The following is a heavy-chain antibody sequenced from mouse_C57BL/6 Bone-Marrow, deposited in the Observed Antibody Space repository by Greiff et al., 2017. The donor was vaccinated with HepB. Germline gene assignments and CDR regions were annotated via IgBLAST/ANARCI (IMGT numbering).Heavy chain of an antibody. CDR2: IRNKANGYPT. V-gene: IGHV7-3*01. Sequence: EVKLMESGGGLVQPGGSLSLSCAASGFTFTDYYMSWVRQPPGKALEWLGFIRNKANGYPTEYSASVKGRFTISRDNSQSILYLQMNALRAEDSATYYCARYTLGRVYYAMDYWGQGTSVTVSS. CDR1: GFTFTDYY. CDR3: ARYTLGRVYYAMDY. D-gene: IGHD4-1*01. J-gene: IGHJ4*01.